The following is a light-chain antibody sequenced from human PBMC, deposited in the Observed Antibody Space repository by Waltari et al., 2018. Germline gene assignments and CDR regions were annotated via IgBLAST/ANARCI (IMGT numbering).Light chain of an antibody. Sequence: SYVVTQPPSVSVAPGETATITCGGDNLGTYSGPWYQQKAGQAPVLVIFYDRDRPSGIPDRFSGSNSGNTATLTISRVEAGDEARYYCHVWHPHVDPGVFGTGTEVTVL. CDR3: HVWHPHVDPGV. CDR2: YDR. V-gene: IGLV3-21*04. J-gene: IGLJ1*01. CDR1: NLGTYS.